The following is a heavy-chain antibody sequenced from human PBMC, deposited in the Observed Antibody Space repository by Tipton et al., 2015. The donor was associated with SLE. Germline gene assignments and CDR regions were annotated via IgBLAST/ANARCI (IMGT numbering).Heavy chain of an antibody. CDR2: IHHSGST. Sequence: TLSLTCVVSDVPISSGGYSWNWIRQPPGKGLEWIGYIHHSGSTYYSPSLKSRVTISVDRSKNQFSLRLSSVTAADTAVYYCARDKNLNWFDPWGQGTLVAVSS. V-gene: IGHV4-30-2*01. J-gene: IGHJ5*02. CDR3: ARDKNLNWFDP. CDR1: DVPISSGGYS.